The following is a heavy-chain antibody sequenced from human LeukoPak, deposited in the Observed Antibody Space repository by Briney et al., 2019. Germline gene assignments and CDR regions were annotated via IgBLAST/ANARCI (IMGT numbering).Heavy chain of an antibody. D-gene: IGHD6-13*01. J-gene: IGHJ6*03. CDR2: INSDGSST. V-gene: IGHV3-74*01. Sequence: GGSLRLSCAASGFTFSNYWMHWVRQAPGKGLVWVSRINSDGSSTSYADSVKGRFTISRDNAKNTLYLQLNSLRAEDTAVYYCVAIAAAGTKYYYYMDVWGKGTTVTVSS. CDR1: GFTFSNYW. CDR3: VAIAAAGTKYYYYMDV.